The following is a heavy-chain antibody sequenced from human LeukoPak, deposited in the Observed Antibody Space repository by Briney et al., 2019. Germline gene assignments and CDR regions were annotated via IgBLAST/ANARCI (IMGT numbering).Heavy chain of an antibody. CDR2: ISGSGGST. V-gene: IGHV3-23*01. D-gene: IGHD3-22*01. CDR1: GFTFSSYG. Sequence: GGSLRLSCAASGFTFSSYGMSWVRQAPGKGLEWVSAISGSGGSTYYADSVKGRFTISRDNSKNTLYLQMNSLRAEDTAVYYCAREAYYYDSSGYYTDAFDIWGQGTMVTVSS. J-gene: IGHJ3*02. CDR3: AREAYYYDSSGYYTDAFDI.